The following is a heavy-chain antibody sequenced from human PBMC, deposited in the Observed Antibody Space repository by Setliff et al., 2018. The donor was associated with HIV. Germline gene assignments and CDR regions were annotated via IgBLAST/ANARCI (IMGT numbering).Heavy chain of an antibody. V-gene: IGHV4-34*01. Sequence: PSETLSLTCAVYGGSLSGFYWTFIRQSPGKGLEWIGGVTHSGSTTYDPSLKSRITISVDTSKNQFSLKLTSVTAADMGVYYCARGRKKTLAVSGTRYFDFWGQGTLVTVSS. CDR2: VTHSGST. CDR3: ARGRKKTLAVSGTRYFDF. CDR1: GGSLSGFY. J-gene: IGHJ4*02. D-gene: IGHD6-19*01.